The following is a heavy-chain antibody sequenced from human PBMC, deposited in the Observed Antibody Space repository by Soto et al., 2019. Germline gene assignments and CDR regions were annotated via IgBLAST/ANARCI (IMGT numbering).Heavy chain of an antibody. CDR2: IYHSGST. V-gene: IGHV4-4*02. J-gene: IGHJ6*02. CDR3: AMTRRYGDYGSYYYYYGMDV. Sequence: QVQLQESGPGLVKPSGTLSLTCAVSGGSISSSNWWSWVRQPPGKGLEWIGEIYHSGSTNYNPSLKSRVTISVDKSKNQFSLKLSSVTAADTAVYYCAMTRRYGDYGSYYYYYGMDVWGQGTTVTVSS. D-gene: IGHD4-17*01. CDR1: GGSISSSNW.